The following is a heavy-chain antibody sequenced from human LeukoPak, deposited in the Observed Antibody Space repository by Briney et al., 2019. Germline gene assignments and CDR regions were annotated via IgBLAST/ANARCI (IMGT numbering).Heavy chain of an antibody. D-gene: IGHD5-24*01. CDR1: GFTFSSYS. CDR3: ALRGRWLHWHAFDI. J-gene: IGHJ3*02. Sequence: VGSLRLSCAASGFTFSSYSMNWVRQAPGKGLEWVSSISSSSSYIYYADSVKGRFTISRDNAKNSLYLQMNSLRAEDTAVYYCALRGRWLHWHAFDIWGQGTMVTVSS. V-gene: IGHV3-21*01. CDR2: ISSSSSYI.